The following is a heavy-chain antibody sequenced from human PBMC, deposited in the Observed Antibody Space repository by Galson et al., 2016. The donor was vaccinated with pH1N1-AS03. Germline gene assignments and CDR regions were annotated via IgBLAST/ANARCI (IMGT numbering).Heavy chain of an antibody. V-gene: IGHV3-53*05. Sequence: SLRLSCAASGLTVNTNYMSWVRQAPGKGLEWVSVIHPGGDTYNADSVKGRFTISRDNFENMVYLQMNSLRPEDTAVYYCAGDEGFANGINVWGQGTTVTVSS. CDR2: IHPGGDT. CDR3: AGDEGFANGINV. CDR1: GLTVNTNY. J-gene: IGHJ6*02. D-gene: IGHD3-3*01.